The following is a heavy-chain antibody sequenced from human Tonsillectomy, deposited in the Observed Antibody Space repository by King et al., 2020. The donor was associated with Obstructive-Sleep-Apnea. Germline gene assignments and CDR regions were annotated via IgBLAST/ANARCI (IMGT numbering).Heavy chain of an antibody. CDR3: ARREWEYCSSTSCRKRDYYYGMDV. J-gene: IGHJ6*02. D-gene: IGHD2-2*01. Sequence: QLVQSGAEVKKPGESLKISCKGSGYSFTSYWIGWVRQMPGKGLEWMGIIYPGDSDTRYSPSFQGQVTISADKSISTAYLQWSSLKASDTAMYYCARREWEYCSSTSCRKRDYYYGMDVWGQGTTVTVSS. CDR2: IYPGDSDT. CDR1: GYSFTSYW. V-gene: IGHV5-51*01.